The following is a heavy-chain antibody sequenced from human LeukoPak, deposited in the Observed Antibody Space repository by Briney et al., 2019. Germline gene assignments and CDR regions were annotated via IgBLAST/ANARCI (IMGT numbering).Heavy chain of an antibody. J-gene: IGHJ5*02. V-gene: IGHV3-74*01. CDR2: INGDGSDT. CDR3: ARDRVPEDYPTLNSFDP. CDR1: GFTFSNYW. D-gene: IGHD1-14*01. Sequence: GGSLRLSCAASGFTFSNYWMHRVRQVPGKGPEWVSHINGDGSDTGYADSVKGQFTISRDNRKNTVYLQMNSLRAEDTAVYYCARDRVPEDYPTLNSFDPWGQGTLVTVSS.